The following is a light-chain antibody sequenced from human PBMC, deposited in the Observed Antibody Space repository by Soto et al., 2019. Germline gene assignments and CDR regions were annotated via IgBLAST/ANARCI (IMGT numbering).Light chain of an antibody. V-gene: IGKV1-5*01. Sequence: DIQMTQSPSSLSASVGDRVTITCRASQAIRNDVGWYQQKPGKAPKLLIYDASSLESGVPSRFSGSGSGTEFTLTISSLQPDDFTTYYCQQYNSFSPTFGQGTTV. J-gene: IGKJ1*01. CDR3: QQYNSFSPT. CDR2: DAS. CDR1: QAIRND.